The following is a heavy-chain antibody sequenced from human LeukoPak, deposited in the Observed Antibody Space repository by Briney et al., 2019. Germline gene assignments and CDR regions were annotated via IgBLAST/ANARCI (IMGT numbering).Heavy chain of an antibody. CDR1: GFTFDDYA. CDR3: AKDLLGGG. V-gene: IGHV3-9*01. D-gene: IGHD1-26*01. J-gene: IGHJ4*02. CDR2: ISWNSGGI. Sequence: GGSLRLSCAASGFTFDDYAMHWVRQAPGKGLEWVSGISWNSGGIGYADSVKGRFTISRDNSKNTLYLQMNSLRAEDTAVYYCAKDLLGGGWGQGTLVTVSS.